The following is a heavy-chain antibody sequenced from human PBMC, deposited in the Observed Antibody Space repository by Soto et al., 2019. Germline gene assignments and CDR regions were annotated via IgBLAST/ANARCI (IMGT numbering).Heavy chain of an antibody. CDR1: GYTFTNHD. V-gene: IGHV1-8*01. CDR3: AKFVGNAPFDY. D-gene: IGHD2-21*01. J-gene: IGHJ4*02. CDR2: MNPNSGST. Sequence: QVQLVQSGAEVKKPGASVKVSCKASGYTFTNHDINWVRQATGQGLEWMGWMNPNSGSTGYAQKFQGRITLTRNPSMSTAYVELSSLSSEDTAVYYCAKFVGNAPFDYWGQGTLVTVSS.